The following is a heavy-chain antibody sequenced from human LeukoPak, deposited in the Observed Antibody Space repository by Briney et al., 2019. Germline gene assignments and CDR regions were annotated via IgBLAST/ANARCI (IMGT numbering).Heavy chain of an antibody. D-gene: IGHD2-15*01. CDR1: GGSISSYY. V-gene: IGHV4-59*01. CDR3: ARTPPGGPVVWFDP. Sequence: TSETLSLTCTVSGGSISSYYWSWIRQPPGKGLEWIGYIYYSGSTNYNPSLKSRVTISVDTSKNQFSLKLSSVTAADTAVYYCARTPPGGPVVWFDPWGQGTLVTVSS. CDR2: IYYSGST. J-gene: IGHJ5*02.